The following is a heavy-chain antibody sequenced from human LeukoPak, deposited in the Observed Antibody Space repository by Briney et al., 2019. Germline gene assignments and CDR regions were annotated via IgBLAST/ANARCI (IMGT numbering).Heavy chain of an antibody. CDR2: IYYSGST. Sequence: SETLSLTCTVSGGSISSYYWTWIRQPPGKGLEWIGYIYYSGSTNYNPSLKSRVTISVDTSKNQFSLKLSSVTAADTAVYYYARQGGGNRNGMDVWGQGTTVTVSS. D-gene: IGHD4-23*01. CDR1: GGSISSYY. V-gene: IGHV4-59*08. J-gene: IGHJ6*02. CDR3: ARQGGGNRNGMDV.